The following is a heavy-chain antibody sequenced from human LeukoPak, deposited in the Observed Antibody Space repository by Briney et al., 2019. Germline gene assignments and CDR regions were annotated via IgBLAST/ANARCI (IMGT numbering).Heavy chain of an antibody. D-gene: IGHD7-27*01. V-gene: IGHV1-69*13. CDR3: ARSSNWAKGYYYYYYMDV. CDR1: GGTFSSYA. Sequence: SVNVSCKASGGTFSSYAISWVRQAPGQGLEWMGGIIPIFGTANYAQKFQGRVTITADESTSTAYMELSSLRSEDTAVYYCARSSNWAKGYYYYYYMDVWGKGTTVTVSS. CDR2: IIPIFGTA. J-gene: IGHJ6*03.